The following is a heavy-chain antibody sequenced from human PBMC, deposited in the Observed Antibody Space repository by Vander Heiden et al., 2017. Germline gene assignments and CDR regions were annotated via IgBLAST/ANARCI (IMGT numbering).Heavy chain of an antibody. CDR2: ISSSSSTI. CDR3: ARGLWSPFITMIVVVTYYFDY. J-gene: IGHJ4*02. V-gene: IGHV3-48*02. Sequence: EVQLVESGGGLVQPGGSLRLSCAASGFTFSSYSLNWVRQAPGKGLEWVSYISSSSSTIYYADSVKGRFTISRDNAKNSLYLQMNSLRDEDTAVYYCARGLWSPFITMIVVVTYYFDYWGQGTLVTVSS. D-gene: IGHD3-22*01. CDR1: GFTFSSYS.